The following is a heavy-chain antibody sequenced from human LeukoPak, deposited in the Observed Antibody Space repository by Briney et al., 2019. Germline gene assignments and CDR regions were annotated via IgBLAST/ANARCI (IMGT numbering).Heavy chain of an antibody. Sequence: PGGSLRLSCAAPGFTFSNFVMNWVGQAPRKGLHWVSPISGSTTSTNYADSVKGRFTSSRDNSKNTLYLQMNSLRAEDTAVYYCAKGGYCSGRSCPYGMDVWGQGTTVTVSS. D-gene: IGHD2-15*01. CDR1: GFTFSNFV. V-gene: IGHV3-23*01. CDR2: ISGSTTST. J-gene: IGHJ6*02. CDR3: AKGGYCSGRSCPYGMDV.